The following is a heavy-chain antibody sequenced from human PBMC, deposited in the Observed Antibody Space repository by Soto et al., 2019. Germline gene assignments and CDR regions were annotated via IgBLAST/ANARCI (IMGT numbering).Heavy chain of an antibody. Sequence: EVQLLESGGGLVQPGGSLRLSCAASEFTFTSYAMSWLRQAPVKGLEWVSDISGSGDSTYYADSVKGRFTISRDNSKNTLYLQMTSLRADDTAVYYCAKGRRSGSYRSRGFDYWGQGTLVTVSS. CDR2: ISGSGDST. CDR1: EFTFTSYA. CDR3: AKGRRSGSYRSRGFDY. J-gene: IGHJ4*02. D-gene: IGHD1-26*01. V-gene: IGHV3-23*01.